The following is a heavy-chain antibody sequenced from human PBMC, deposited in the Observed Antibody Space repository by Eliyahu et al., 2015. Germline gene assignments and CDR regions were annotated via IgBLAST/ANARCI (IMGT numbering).Heavy chain of an antibody. Sequence: VKGRFTISRDNVKNSLYLQMNSLRPEDTAFYYCVKDAVMSYSFRSLGEWGQGTLVSVSS. V-gene: IGHV3-9*01. D-gene: IGHD3-10*01. CDR3: VKDAVMSYSFRSLGE. J-gene: IGHJ4*02.